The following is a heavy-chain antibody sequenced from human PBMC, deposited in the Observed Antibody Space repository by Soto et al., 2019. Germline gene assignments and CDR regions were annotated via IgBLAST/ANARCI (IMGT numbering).Heavy chain of an antibody. V-gene: IGHV1-2*02. CDR1: GYTFIGNY. D-gene: IGHD3-16*01. CDR3: ARDFVSTIGDFDY. CDR2: INPNSGAT. J-gene: IGHJ4*02. Sequence: QVHLVQSGAEVRNPGASVKVSCKASGYTFIGNYVHWVRQAPGQGLEWGGWINPNSGATNSAQKFQGRCTMTRDPSIMTTYMELSRLRSDDTAVYYCARDFVSTIGDFDYWGQGTLVTVSS.